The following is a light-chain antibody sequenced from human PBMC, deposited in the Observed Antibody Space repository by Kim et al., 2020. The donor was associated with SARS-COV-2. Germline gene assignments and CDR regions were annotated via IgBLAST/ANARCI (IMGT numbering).Light chain of an antibody. V-gene: IGLV2-14*03. CDR3: SSYTSSSSVI. Sequence: QSALTQPASVSGSPGQSITISCAGTSTNVGDYNFVSWYQHHPGKAPKLMIYDVSKRPSGVSNRFSGSKSGNTASLTISGLQAEDEADYYCSSYTSSSSVIFGGGTKLTVL. J-gene: IGLJ2*01. CDR1: STNVGDYNF. CDR2: DVS.